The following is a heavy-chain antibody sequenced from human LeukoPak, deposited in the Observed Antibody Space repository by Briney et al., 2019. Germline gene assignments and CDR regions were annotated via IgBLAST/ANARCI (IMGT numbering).Heavy chain of an antibody. CDR2: IRQDGSDE. CDR3: ASSSGWYSQFDP. J-gene: IGHJ5*02. CDR1: GISLSSLW. D-gene: IGHD6-19*01. Sequence: GGSLRLSCAASGISLSSLWMSWFRQAPGKGLEWVADIRQDGSDEHYVASVKGRFTISRDSTSLFLQMNSLRAEDTAVYYCASSSGWYSQFDPWGQGTLVTVSS. V-gene: IGHV3-7*03.